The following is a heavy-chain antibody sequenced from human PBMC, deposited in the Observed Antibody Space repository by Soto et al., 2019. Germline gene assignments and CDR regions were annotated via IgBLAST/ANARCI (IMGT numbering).Heavy chain of an antibody. D-gene: IGHD3-10*01. Sequence: GESLKISCKGSGCSFTSYWIGWVRQMPGKGLEWMGIIYPGDSDTRYSPSFQGQVTISADKSISTAYLQWSSLKASDTAMYYFAGGGVRRVITRTRHYYVMYVWGQGTSVTVSS. J-gene: IGHJ6*02. V-gene: IGHV5-51*01. CDR3: AGGGVRRVITRTRHYYVMYV. CDR1: GCSFTSYW. CDR2: IYPGDSDT.